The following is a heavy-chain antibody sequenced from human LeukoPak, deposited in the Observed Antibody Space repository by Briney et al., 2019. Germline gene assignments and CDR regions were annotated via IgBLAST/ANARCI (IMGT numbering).Heavy chain of an antibody. CDR3: ARELPSYYYDSSGYNWFDP. CDR2: IYASGST. V-gene: IGHV4-4*07. J-gene: IGHJ5*02. D-gene: IGHD3-22*01. CDR1: GGSISSYY. Sequence: SETLSLTCTVSGGSISSYYWSWIRQPAGKGLEWIGRIYASGSTNYNPSLKSRVTMSVDTSKNQFSLKLSSVTAADTAVYYCARELPSYYYDSSGYNWFDPWGQGTLVTVSS.